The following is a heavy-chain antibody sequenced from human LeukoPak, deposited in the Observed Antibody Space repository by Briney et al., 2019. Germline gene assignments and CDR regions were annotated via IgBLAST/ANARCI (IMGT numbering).Heavy chain of an antibody. CDR3: ARRSTTVTTPYYFDY. D-gene: IGHD4-17*01. CDR1: GYSFTSYW. Sequence: GESLKISCKGSGYSFTSYWIGWVRQMPGKGLEWMGIIYPGDSGTRYSPSFQGQVTFSADKSISTAYLQWSSLKASDTAMYYCARRSTTVTTPYYFDYWGQGTLVTASS. V-gene: IGHV5-51*01. CDR2: IYPGDSGT. J-gene: IGHJ4*02.